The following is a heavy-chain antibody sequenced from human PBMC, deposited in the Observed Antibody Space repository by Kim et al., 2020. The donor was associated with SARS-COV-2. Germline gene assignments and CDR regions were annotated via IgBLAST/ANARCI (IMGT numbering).Heavy chain of an antibody. Sequence: GGSLRLSCAASGFIFSSYWMTWVRQAPGKGLEWVASIKEDGSDKNYVDSVKGRFTISRDNSKNSLYLQMNTLRAEDTAAYYCAVIYVDRFDYCGQGTLVT. J-gene: IGHJ4*02. CDR2: IKEDGSDK. D-gene: IGHD3-10*01. CDR3: AVIYVDRFDY. CDR1: GFIFSSYW. V-gene: IGHV3-7*01.